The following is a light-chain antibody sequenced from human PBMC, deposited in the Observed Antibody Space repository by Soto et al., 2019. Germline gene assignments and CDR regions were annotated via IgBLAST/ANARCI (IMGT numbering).Light chain of an antibody. V-gene: IGKV3-20*01. CDR2: GAS. CDR3: QQYSMAPLT. CDR1: LTISDNY. Sequence: EIVLTHAPGTLSLSPGERATLSCRASLTISDNYLAWYQQKAGQAPRLVIYGASNRATGIPDRFSASGSGTDFSLTISRLEPEDFAVYYCQQYSMAPLTFGQGTKVDI. J-gene: IGKJ1*01.